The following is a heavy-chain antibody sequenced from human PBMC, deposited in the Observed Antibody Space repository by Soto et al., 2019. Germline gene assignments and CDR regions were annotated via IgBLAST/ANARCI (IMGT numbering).Heavy chain of an antibody. Sequence: QVQLQESGPGLVKPSQTLSLTCTVSSGSINNAGYYWTWIRQHPRKGLEWIGYIYYSGNTFYNPSLKSRVSISVDTSKNQFSLNLTSVTAADTAVFYCARADWSGWIDYWGHGTLVTVSS. CDR1: SGSINNAGYY. V-gene: IGHV4-31*03. CDR2: IYYSGNT. J-gene: IGHJ4*01. CDR3: ARADWSGWIDY. D-gene: IGHD6-19*01.